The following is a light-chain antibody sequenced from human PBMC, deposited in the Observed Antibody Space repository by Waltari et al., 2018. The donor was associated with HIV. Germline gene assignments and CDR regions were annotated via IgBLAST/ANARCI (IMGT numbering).Light chain of an antibody. CDR2: SNN. Sequence: QSVLTQPPSASGTPGPRVTLSCSGTSSNIGSNTVNWYLQLPGTAPKLLIYSNNQRPSGVPDRFSGSKSGTSASLAISGLQSEDEADYYCAAWDDSLNGYWVFGGGTKLTVL. CDR3: AAWDDSLNGYWV. CDR1: SSNIGSNT. V-gene: IGLV1-44*01. J-gene: IGLJ3*02.